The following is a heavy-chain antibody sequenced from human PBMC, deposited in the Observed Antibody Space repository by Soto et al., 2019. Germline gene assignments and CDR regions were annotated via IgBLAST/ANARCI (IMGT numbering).Heavy chain of an antibody. D-gene: IGHD3-3*01. V-gene: IGHV3-33*01. CDR3: ARDGDFWSGYHGYYYYYYYMDV. Sequence: GGSLRLSCAASGFTFSSYGMHWVRQAPGKGLEWVAVIWYDGSNKYYADSVKGRFTISRDNSKNTLYLQMNSLRAEDTAVYYCARDGDFWSGYHGYYYYYYYMDVWGKGTTVTVSS. CDR1: GFTFSSYG. J-gene: IGHJ6*03. CDR2: IWYDGSNK.